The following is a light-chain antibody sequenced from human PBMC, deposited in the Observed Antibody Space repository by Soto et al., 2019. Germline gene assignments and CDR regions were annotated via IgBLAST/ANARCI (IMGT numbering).Light chain of an antibody. CDR3: QQYNSYLRYT. J-gene: IGKJ2*01. CDR1: QSLNSD. V-gene: IGKV3-15*01. Sequence: EIVMTQSPATLSVSPGERATLSCRASQSLNSDLAWYQQKPGQAPRLLIYGASTRATGIPARFSGSESGTEFTLTISSLQSEDFAVYYCQQYNSYLRYTFGQGTKLEIK. CDR2: GAS.